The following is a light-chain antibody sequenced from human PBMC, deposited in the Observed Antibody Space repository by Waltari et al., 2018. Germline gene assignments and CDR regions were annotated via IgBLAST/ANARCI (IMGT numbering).Light chain of an antibody. V-gene: IGKV3-15*01. CDR1: QNIDTR. Sequence: ILLTQSPATLSVSPGERATLSCRASQNIDTRLAWYQHKPGQAPRLLIDGASTRAADIPARFSGSGFGTDFSLTINSLQSEDFAVYYCQQYLQWPPAITFGPGTRLDFK. CDR3: QQYLQWPPAIT. J-gene: IGKJ5*01. CDR2: GAS.